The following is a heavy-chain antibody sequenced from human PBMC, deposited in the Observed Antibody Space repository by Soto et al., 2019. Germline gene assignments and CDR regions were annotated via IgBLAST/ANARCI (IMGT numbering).Heavy chain of an antibody. D-gene: IGHD3-22*01. V-gene: IGHV3-74*01. CDR1: GFTFTNYF. J-gene: IGHJ4*02. CDR3: ARYHYDSSGYYYIDY. Sequence: GGSLRLSCAASGFTFTNYFMHWVRQVPGKGLVWVSRISSDGSSTSYADSVKGRFTISRDNAKNTLYLQMNSLRAEDTAVYYCARYHYDSSGYYYIDYWGQGALVTVSS. CDR2: ISSDGSST.